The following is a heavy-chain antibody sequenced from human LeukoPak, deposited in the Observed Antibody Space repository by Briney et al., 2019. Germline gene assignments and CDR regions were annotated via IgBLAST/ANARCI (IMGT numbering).Heavy chain of an antibody. CDR1: GGSFSGYY. CDR3: AGRKATYYDILDGYKSGFET. Sequence: SETLSLTCAVYGGSFSGYYWSWIRQPPGKGLEWIGEINHSGSTNYNPSLKSRVTISVDTSKNQSSLKLSSVTAADTAVYYCAGRKATYYDILDGYKSGFETWGQGTMVTGSS. V-gene: IGHV4-34*01. CDR2: INHSGST. D-gene: IGHD3-9*01. J-gene: IGHJ3*02.